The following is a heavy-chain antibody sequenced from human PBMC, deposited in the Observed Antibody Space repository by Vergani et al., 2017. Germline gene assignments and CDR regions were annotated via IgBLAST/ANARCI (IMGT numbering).Heavy chain of an antibody. J-gene: IGHJ4*02. CDR1: GGSISSSSYY. V-gene: IGHV4-39*01. CDR2: IYYSGST. D-gene: IGHD4/OR15-4a*01. Sequence: QLQLQESGPGLVKPSETLSLTCTVSGGSISSSSYYWGWIRQPPGKGLEWIGSIYYSGSTYYNPSLKSRVTISVDTSKNQFSLKLSSVTAADTAAYYCARQGAKKGYFDYWGQGTLVTVSS. CDR3: ARQGAKKGYFDY.